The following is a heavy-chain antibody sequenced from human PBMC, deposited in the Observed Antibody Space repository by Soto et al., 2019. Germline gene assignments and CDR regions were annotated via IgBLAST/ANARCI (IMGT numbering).Heavy chain of an antibody. J-gene: IGHJ4*02. D-gene: IGHD2-15*01. CDR3: ARGYCSGGTCYSRTFEY. Sequence: PSETLSLTCTVSGGSISSYYWSWIRQPPGKGLEWIGYIYYSGSTNYNPSLKSRVTISEDTSKNQFSLKLSSVTAADTAVCYCARGYCSGGTCYSRTFEYWGQGALVTVSS. CDR1: GGSISSYY. V-gene: IGHV4-59*01. CDR2: IYYSGST.